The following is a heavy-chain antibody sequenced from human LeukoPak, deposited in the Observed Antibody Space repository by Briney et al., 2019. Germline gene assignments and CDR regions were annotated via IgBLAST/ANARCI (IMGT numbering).Heavy chain of an antibody. CDR2: IYTSGST. J-gene: IGHJ4*02. V-gene: IGHV4-4*07. CDR3: ARHPFFNPFDY. D-gene: IGHD3-3*01. Sequence: SETLSLTCTVSGGSISSYYWSWIRQPAGKGLEWIGRIYTSGSTNYNPSLKSRVTMSLDTSKNQFSLKLSSVTATDTAVYYCARHPFFNPFDYWGLGTLVTVSS. CDR1: GGSISSYY.